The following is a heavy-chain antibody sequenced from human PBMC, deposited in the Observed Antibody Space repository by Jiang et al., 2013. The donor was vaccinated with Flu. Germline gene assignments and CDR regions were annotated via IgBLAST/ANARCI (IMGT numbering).Heavy chain of an antibody. CDR1: GFTFSSYG. Sequence: VQLVESGGGVVQPGRSQRLSCAASGFTFSSYGMHWVRQAPGKGLEWVAVIWYDGSNKYYADSVKGRFTISRDNSKNTLYLQMNSLRAEDTAVYYCASVLNXSGWQYYYYGMDRRGAKGPRSPSP. V-gene: IGHV3-33*01. D-gene: IGHD6-19*01. J-gene: IGHJ6*02. CDR3: ASVLNXSGWQYYYYGMDRR. CDR2: IWYDGSNK.